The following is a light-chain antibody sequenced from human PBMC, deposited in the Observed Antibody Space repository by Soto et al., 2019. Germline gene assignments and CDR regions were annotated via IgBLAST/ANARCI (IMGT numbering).Light chain of an antibody. Sequence: QSVLTQPASVSGSPGQSITISCTRTSSDVGGYNYVSWYQQHPGKAPKLMIYDVSNRPSGVSNRFSGSKSGNTASLTISGLQAEDEADYYCSSYTSSSTLVVFGGGTKLIVL. CDR1: SSDVGGYNY. V-gene: IGLV2-14*01. CDR2: DVS. CDR3: SSYTSSSTLVV. J-gene: IGLJ2*01.